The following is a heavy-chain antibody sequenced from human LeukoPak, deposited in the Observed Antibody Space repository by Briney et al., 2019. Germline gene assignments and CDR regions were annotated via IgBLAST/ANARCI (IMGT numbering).Heavy chain of an antibody. D-gene: IGHD3-3*01. V-gene: IGHV1-8*02. J-gene: IGHJ5*02. Sequence: ASVKVSCKASGYTFTGYYMHWVRQAPGQGLEWMGWMNPNSGNTGYAQKFQGRVTMTRNTSISTAYMELSSLRSEDTAVYYCARVYYDFWSGYSNNWFDPWGQGTLVTVSS. CDR2: MNPNSGNT. CDR3: ARVYYDFWSGYSNNWFDP. CDR1: GYTFTGYY.